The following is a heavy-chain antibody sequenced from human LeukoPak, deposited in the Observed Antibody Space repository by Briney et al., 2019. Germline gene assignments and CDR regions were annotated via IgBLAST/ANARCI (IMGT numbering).Heavy chain of an antibody. CDR3: ARDPQYCSGGSCYSFDY. D-gene: IGHD2-15*01. CDR1: GFTFSSYW. CDR2: IKQDGSEK. Sequence: PGGSLRLSXAASGFTFSSYWMSWVRQAPGKGLEWVANIKQDGSEKYYVDSVKGRFAISRDNAKNSLYLQMNSLRAEDTAVYYCARDPQYCSGGSCYSFDYWGQGTLVTVSS. V-gene: IGHV3-7*01. J-gene: IGHJ4*02.